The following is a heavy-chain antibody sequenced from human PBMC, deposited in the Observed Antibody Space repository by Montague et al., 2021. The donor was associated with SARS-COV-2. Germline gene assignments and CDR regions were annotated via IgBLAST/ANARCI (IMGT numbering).Heavy chain of an antibody. Sequence: SLRLSCAASGFTFSSYSMNWVRQAPGKGLEWVSSISSSSSYIYYADSVKGRFTISRDNAKNSLYLQMNSLGAEDTAVYYCARAGDIVVVPAVDWFDPWGQGTLVTVSS. CDR1: GFTFSSYS. CDR2: ISSSSSYI. CDR3: ARAGDIVVVPAVDWFDP. J-gene: IGHJ5*02. D-gene: IGHD2-2*01. V-gene: IGHV3-21*01.